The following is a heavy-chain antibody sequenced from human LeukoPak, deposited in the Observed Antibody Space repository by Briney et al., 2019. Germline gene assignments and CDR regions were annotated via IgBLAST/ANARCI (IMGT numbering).Heavy chain of an antibody. D-gene: IGHD3-16*01. CDR3: ARVRAPSFAQGGFDY. Sequence: PAASVTVSCKASGYTFNDYFLHWVRQAPGQGLEWMGRINPNSGGTDYAQKFQGRVTMTRDTSISAAYMEVSSLRSDDTAVYYCARVRAPSFAQGGFDYWGQGTLVTVSS. CDR1: GYTFNDYF. CDR2: INPNSGGT. V-gene: IGHV1-2*02. J-gene: IGHJ4*02.